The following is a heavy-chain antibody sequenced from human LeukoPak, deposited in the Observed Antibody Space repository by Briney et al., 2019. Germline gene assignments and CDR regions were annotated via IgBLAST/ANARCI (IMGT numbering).Heavy chain of an antibody. D-gene: IGHD5-24*01. CDR2: IYPGDSDT. CDR3: ARSPMATTSVGWYFDL. V-gene: IGHV5-51*01. Sequence: GESLKISCKGSGYSFTSYWIGWVRQMPGKGLEWMGIIYPGDSDTRYSPSFQGQVTISADKSISTAYLQWRSLKASDTAMYYCARSPMATTSVGWYFDLWGRGTLVTVSS. CDR1: GYSFTSYW. J-gene: IGHJ2*01.